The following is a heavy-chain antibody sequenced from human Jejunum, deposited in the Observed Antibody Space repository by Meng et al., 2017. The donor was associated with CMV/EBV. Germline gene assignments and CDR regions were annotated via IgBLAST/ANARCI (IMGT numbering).Heavy chain of an antibody. CDR1: GRNFNRYG. J-gene: IGHJ4*02. CDR2: ISHDGSKT. V-gene: IGHV3-30*10. CDR3: AAEYQLMNAPYYEY. Sequence: GRNFNRYGMHWVQQAPGKGLEWVATISHDGSKTYYRESVRGRFAILRDNSKNTLALQLNSLRADDTAVYYCAAEYQLMNAPYYEYWGQGTLVTVSS. D-gene: IGHD2-2*01.